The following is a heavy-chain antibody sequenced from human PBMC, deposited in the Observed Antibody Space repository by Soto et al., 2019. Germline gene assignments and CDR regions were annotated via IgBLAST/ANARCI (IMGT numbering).Heavy chain of an antibody. CDR1: GFTFSSYW. V-gene: IGHV3-74*01. Sequence: GVLRLSCAASGFTFSSYWMHWVRQAPGEGLVWVSRINGDGSITTYADSVKGRFSISRDNAKNSLYLQMNSLRAEDTAVYYCTRDPYVLRFLEWLPPGGEYAMDVWGQGTTVTVSS. CDR2: INGDGSIT. CDR3: TRDPYVLRFLEWLPPGGEYAMDV. D-gene: IGHD3-3*01. J-gene: IGHJ6*02.